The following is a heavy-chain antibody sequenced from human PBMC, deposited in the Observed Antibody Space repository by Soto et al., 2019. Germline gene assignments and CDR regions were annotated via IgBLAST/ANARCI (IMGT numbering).Heavy chain of an antibody. CDR3: ARTLYGDNVDY. Sequence: QVQLVQSGAEVKKPGASVKVSCKASGYTFTSYDINWVRQATGQGLEWMGWMNPNRGNTGYAQKLQGRVTMTGTTSINTAYMELSSLRSEDTAVYYCARTLYGDNVDYWGQGNLFTVSS. D-gene: IGHD4-17*01. CDR2: MNPNRGNT. J-gene: IGHJ4*02. CDR1: GYTFTSYD. V-gene: IGHV1-8*01.